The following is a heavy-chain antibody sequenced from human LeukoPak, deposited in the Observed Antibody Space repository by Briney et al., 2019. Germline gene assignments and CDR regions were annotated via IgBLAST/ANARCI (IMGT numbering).Heavy chain of an antibody. CDR1: GFTFDDYT. CDR3: AKMAAAGPGPNYFDY. D-gene: IGHD6-13*01. V-gene: IGHV3-43D*03. Sequence: GGSLRLSCAASGFTFDDYTMHWVRQAPGKGLECVSLISWDGGSTYYADSVKGRFTISRDNSKKSLYLQMNSLRAEDTALYYCAKMAAAGPGPNYFDYWGQGTLVTVSS. CDR2: ISWDGGST. J-gene: IGHJ4*02.